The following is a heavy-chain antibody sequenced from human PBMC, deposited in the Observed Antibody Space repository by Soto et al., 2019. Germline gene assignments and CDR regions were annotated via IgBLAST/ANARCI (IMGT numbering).Heavy chain of an antibody. CDR3: ARLWPNYYGMDV. CDR2: ISSSSSTI. CDR1: GFTFSSYS. J-gene: IGHJ6*02. Sequence: EVQLVESGGGLVQPGGSLRLSCAPSGFTFSSYSMNWVRQAPGKGLEWVSYISSSSSTIYYADSVKGRFTISRDNAKNSLYLQMNSLRAEDTAVYYCARLWPNYYGMDVWGQGTTVTVSS. D-gene: IGHD3-10*01. V-gene: IGHV3-48*01.